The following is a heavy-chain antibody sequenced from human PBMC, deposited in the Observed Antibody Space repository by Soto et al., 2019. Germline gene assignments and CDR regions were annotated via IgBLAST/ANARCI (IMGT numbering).Heavy chain of an antibody. CDR3: AKPNDKAKARVPLGY. J-gene: IGHJ4*02. CDR1: GFCFSNFW. CDR2: IKRDESEK. V-gene: IGHV3-7*05. Sequence: PGGSLRLSCEASGFCFSNFWMTWVRQAPGKGLEWVANIKRDESEKYYLDSVKGRFTISRDNSKNTLYLQMNSLRAEDTAVYYCAKPNDKAKARVPLGYWGQGTLVTVSS. D-gene: IGHD1-1*01.